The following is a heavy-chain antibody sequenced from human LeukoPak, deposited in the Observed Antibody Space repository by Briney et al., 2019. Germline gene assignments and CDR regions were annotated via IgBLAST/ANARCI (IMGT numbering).Heavy chain of an antibody. Sequence: TLSLTCTVSGGSISSGGYYWSWIRQHPGKGXXXXXYIYHSGSTYYNPSLKSRVTISVDTSKDQLSLMLSSVTAADTAVCYCARDKRRYCSAGSCYYYYGMDVWGQGTTVTVSS. D-gene: IGHD2-15*01. J-gene: IGHJ6*02. CDR2: IYHSGST. CDR1: GGSISSGGYY. V-gene: IGHV4-31*03. CDR3: ARDKRRYCSAGSCYYYYGMDV.